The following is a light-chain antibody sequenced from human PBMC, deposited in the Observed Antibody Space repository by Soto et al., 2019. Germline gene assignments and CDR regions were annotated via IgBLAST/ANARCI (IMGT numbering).Light chain of an antibody. Sequence: DIQMTQSPSSLSASVGDRVTITCXASQSISSYLNWYQQKPGKAPKLLIYEASSLQSGVPSRFSGSGSGTDFTLTISSLQPEDFATYYCQQSYSTPPITFCQGRRLEIK. CDR1: QSISSY. CDR3: QQSYSTPPIT. J-gene: IGKJ5*01. V-gene: IGKV1-39*01. CDR2: EAS.